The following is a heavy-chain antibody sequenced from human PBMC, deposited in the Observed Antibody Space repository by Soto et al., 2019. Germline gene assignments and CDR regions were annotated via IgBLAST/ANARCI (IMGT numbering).Heavy chain of an antibody. D-gene: IGHD6-19*01. CDR3: ARDQRGQWLVRYYYYYGMDV. Sequence: PSETLSLTCAVYGGSFSGYYWSWIRQPPGKGLEWIGEINHSGSTNYNPSLKSRVTISVDTSKNQFSLKLSSVTAADTAVYYCARDQRGQWLVRYYYYYGMDVWGQGTTVTVSS. CDR1: GGSFSGYY. CDR2: INHSGST. J-gene: IGHJ6*02. V-gene: IGHV4-34*01.